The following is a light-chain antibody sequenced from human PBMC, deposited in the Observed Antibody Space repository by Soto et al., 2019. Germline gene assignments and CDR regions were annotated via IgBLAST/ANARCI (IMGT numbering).Light chain of an antibody. CDR3: QSWDTGIHRV. V-gene: IGLV4-69*01. J-gene: IGLJ2*01. CDR2: LNSDGSH. Sequence: QPVLAQSPSASASLGASVKLTCTLSSGHSTYAIAWHQQQPEKGPRYLMKLNSDGSHTKGDGIPERFSGSSSGAERYLSISSLQSEDEADYYCQSWDTGIHRVFGGGTQLTVL. CDR1: SGHSTYA.